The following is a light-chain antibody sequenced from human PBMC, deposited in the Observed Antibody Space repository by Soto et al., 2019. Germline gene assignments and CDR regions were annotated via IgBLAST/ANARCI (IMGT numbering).Light chain of an antibody. CDR1: SSDVGGYSN. J-gene: IGLJ2*01. Sequence: QSALTQPPSASGSPGQSVAISCTGTSSDVGGYSNVSWYQQHPGKAPKLMIYEVSKRPSGVPDRFSGSKSGNTASLTVSGLQAEDEADYYCSSYARNRDILFGGGTKLTVL. V-gene: IGLV2-8*01. CDR3: SSYARNRDIL. CDR2: EVS.